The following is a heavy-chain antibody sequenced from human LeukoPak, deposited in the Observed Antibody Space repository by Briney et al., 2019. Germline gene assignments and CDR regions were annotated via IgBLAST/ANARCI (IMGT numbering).Heavy chain of an antibody. CDR1: GGSISSGSYY. V-gene: IGHV4-61*02. D-gene: IGHD4-23*01. Sequence: PSETLSLTXTVSGGSISSGSYYWSWIRQPAGKGLEWIGRIYTSGSTNYNPSLKSRVTMSVDTSKNQFSLKLSSVTAADTAVYYCASDYGGNSYVQENWGQGTLVTVSS. CDR3: ASDYGGNSYVQEN. J-gene: IGHJ4*02. CDR2: IYTSGST.